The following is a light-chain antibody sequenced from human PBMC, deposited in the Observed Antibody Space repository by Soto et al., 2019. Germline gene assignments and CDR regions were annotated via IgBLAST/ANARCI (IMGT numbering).Light chain of an antibody. CDR3: QQYNSYST. V-gene: IGKV1-5*01. Sequence: DLQMTHSPSTLSASVGDRVTITCRASQSISSWLAWYQQKPGKAPNLLIYDASRLESGVPSRFSGSGSGTEFTLTISSLQPDDFATYYCQQYNSYSTFGQGTKV. CDR2: DAS. CDR1: QSISSW. J-gene: IGKJ1*01.